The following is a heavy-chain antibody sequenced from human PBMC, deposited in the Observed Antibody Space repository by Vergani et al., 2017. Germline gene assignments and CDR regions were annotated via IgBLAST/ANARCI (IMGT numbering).Heavy chain of an antibody. CDR2: VNHGGST. V-gene: IGHV4-34*01. CDR1: GGSFSDYY. D-gene: IGHD3-16*02. Sequence: QVQLQEWGAGLLKTSETLSLTCGVSGGSFSDYYWSWIRQPPGMGLEWIGEVNHGGSTNYNPSLKSRVSISVDTSKNPFSLQLTSVTAADSALYFCASIARAPTRRNPPPDYWGQGILVTVSS. J-gene: IGHJ4*02. CDR3: ASIARAPTRRNPPPDY.